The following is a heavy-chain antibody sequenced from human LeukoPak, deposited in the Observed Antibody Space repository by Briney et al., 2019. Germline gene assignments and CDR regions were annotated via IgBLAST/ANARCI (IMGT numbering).Heavy chain of an antibody. CDR2: VYYTGAS. D-gene: IGHD6-13*01. CDR3: ARLHPGIAEDY. J-gene: IGHJ4*02. V-gene: IGHV4-39*07. CDR1: GGSISSSSYY. Sequence: SETLSLTCTVSGGSISSSSYYWGWIRQPPGKGLEWIGSVYYTGASYYNPSLKSRVTISIDTSKKHFSLKLTSVTAADTAVYYCARLHPGIAEDYWGQGTLVTVSS.